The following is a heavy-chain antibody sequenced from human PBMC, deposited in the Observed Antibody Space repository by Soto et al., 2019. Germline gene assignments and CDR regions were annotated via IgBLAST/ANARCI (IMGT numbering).Heavy chain of an antibody. CDR2: INPNSGDT. Sequence: QAQLVQSGAEVKKPGASVKVSCEASGYTFTSYYMHWVRQAPGQGLEWMGWINPNSGDTKYAQKFLGRVTMTRDTSITTAYMEVTMLTSDDTAVYYCARQLAYCGGDCFTEPVDYWGQGTLVTVSS. CDR3: ARQLAYCGGDCFTEPVDY. D-gene: IGHD2-21*02. J-gene: IGHJ4*02. CDR1: GYTFTSYY. V-gene: IGHV1-2*02.